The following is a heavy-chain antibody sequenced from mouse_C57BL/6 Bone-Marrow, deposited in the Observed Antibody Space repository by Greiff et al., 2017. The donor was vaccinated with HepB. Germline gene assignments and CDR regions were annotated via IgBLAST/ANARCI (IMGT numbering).Heavy chain of an antibody. V-gene: IGHV3-8*01. D-gene: IGHD2-5*01. J-gene: IGHJ4*01. CDR2: ISYSGST. Sequence: DVKLQESGPGLAKPSQTLSLTCSVTGYSITSDYWNWIRKFPGNKLEYMGYISYSGSTYYNPSLKSRISITRDTSKNQYYLQLNSVTTEDTATYYCAREKNSNYVAMDYWGQGTSVTVSS. CDR3: AREKNSNYVAMDY. CDR1: GYSITSDY.